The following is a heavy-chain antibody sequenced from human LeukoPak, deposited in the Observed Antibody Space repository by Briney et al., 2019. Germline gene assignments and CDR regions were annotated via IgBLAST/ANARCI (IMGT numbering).Heavy chain of an antibody. V-gene: IGHV4-31*03. CDR3: AREGGDSSGPYFDY. CDR1: GGSISSGGYY. J-gene: IGHJ4*02. D-gene: IGHD3-22*01. CDR2: IYYSGST. Sequence: SQTLSLTCTVSGGSISSGGYYWSWIRQHPGKGLEWIGYIYYSGSTYYNPSLKSRVTISVDTSKNQFSLKLNSVTAADTAVYYCAREGGDSSGPYFDYWGQGTLVTVSS.